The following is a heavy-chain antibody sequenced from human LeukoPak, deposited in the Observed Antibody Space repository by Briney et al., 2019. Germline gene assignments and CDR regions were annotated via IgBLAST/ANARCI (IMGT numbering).Heavy chain of an antibody. CDR2: INPSGGST. V-gene: IGHV1-46*01. CDR3: ARDGYSGYDLGDDLDY. CDR1: GYTFTSYY. J-gene: IGHJ4*02. D-gene: IGHD5-12*01. Sequence: GASVKVSCKASGYTFTSYYMHWVRQAPGQGLEWMGIINPSGGSTSYAQKFQGRVTMTRDTSTSTVYMELSSLSSEDTAVYYCARDGYSGYDLGDDLDYWGQGTLVTVSS.